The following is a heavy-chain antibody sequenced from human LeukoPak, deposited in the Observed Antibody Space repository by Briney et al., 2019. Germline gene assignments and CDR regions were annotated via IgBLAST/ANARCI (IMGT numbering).Heavy chain of an antibody. D-gene: IGHD3-10*01. V-gene: IGHV4-39*07. Sequence: SETLSLTCTVSGGSISSSSYYWGWIRQPPGKGLEWIGSIYYSGSTYYNPSLKSRVTISADTSKNQFSLKLNSVTVADTAVYYCASNYYGSGGYNRFLYWGQGTLVAVSS. CDR3: ASNYYGSGGYNRFLY. CDR1: GGSISSSSYY. CDR2: IYYSGST. J-gene: IGHJ4*02.